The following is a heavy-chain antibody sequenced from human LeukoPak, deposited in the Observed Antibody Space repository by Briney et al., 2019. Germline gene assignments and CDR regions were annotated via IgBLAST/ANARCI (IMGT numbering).Heavy chain of an antibody. Sequence: GASVKVSCKVSGSTLRDVFIHWVRQAPGKGLEYVGGSDPEDGETFHAQNFQGRVTMTEDTSIDTAYMELRSLRSDDTAVYYCVTDRARLFWYFDLWGRGTLVTVSS. V-gene: IGHV1-24*01. D-gene: IGHD2-21*02. CDR3: VTDRARLFWYFDL. J-gene: IGHJ2*01. CDR1: GSTLRDVF. CDR2: SDPEDGET.